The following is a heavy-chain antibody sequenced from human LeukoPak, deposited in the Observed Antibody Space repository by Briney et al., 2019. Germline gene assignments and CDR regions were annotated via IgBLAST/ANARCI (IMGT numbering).Heavy chain of an antibody. D-gene: IGHD3-22*01. CDR3: ARGRAFDTSGATFDS. CDR2: INPDSGGT. J-gene: IGHJ4*02. Sequence: GASVKVSCKASGYTFTGYYMHWVRQAPGQGLEWMGWINPDSGGTKYAQKFQGRVTMTRDTSISTAYVELSRLRSDDTAVYYCARGRAFDTSGATFDSWGQGTLVAVTS. CDR1: GYTFTGYY. V-gene: IGHV1-2*02.